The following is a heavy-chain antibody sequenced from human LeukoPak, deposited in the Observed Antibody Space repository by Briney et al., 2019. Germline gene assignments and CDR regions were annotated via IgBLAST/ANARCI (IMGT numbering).Heavy chain of an antibody. D-gene: IGHD3-16*01. Sequence: ASVKVSCKASGYTFTIYYMRWVRQAPGQGVGWGGIIIPSGGGTYNAQNFQGRVTMHRDTSTSTVYMELSSLRSEDTAVCYCARSTQKLRGPFDYWGQGTLVTVSS. CDR3: ARSTQKLRGPFDY. J-gene: IGHJ4*02. CDR1: GYTFTIYY. CDR2: IIPSGGGT. V-gene: IGHV1-46*01.